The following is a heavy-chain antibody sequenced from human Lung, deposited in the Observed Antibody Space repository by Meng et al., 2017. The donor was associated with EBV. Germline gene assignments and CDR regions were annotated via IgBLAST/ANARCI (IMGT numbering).Heavy chain of an antibody. CDR3: ARVEVGITSGDY. J-gene: IGHJ4*02. CDR2: INAYNGDT. V-gene: IGHV1-18*01. Sequence: QAQLVQSGGEVKKPGASVKVSCKASGYTFTNYGITWVRQAPGQGLEWMGWINAYNGDTNYAQTLQGRVTMTTDTSTSTAYMELRSLRSDDTAVYYCARVEVGITSGDYGGQGTLVTVS. CDR1: GYTFTNYG. D-gene: IGHD1-26*01.